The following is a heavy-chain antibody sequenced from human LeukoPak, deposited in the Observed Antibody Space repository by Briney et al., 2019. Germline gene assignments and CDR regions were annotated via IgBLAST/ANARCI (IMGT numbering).Heavy chain of an antibody. J-gene: IGHJ5*02. Sequence: ASVKVSCKVSGYTLTELSMHWVRQAPGKGLEWMGGFDPEDGETIYAQKFQGRVTMTRDTSISTAYMELSRLRSDDTAVYYCARGNSSSWGRFDPWGQGTLVTVSS. V-gene: IGHV1-24*01. D-gene: IGHD6-13*01. CDR2: FDPEDGET. CDR1: GYTLTELS. CDR3: ARGNSSSWGRFDP.